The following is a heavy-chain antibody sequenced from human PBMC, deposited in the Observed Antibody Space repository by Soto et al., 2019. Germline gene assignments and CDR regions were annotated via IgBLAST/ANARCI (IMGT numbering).Heavy chain of an antibody. J-gene: IGHJ4*02. CDR2: INAGNGNT. D-gene: IGHD3-9*01. Sequence: ASVKVSCKASGYTFTSYAMHWVRQAPGQRLEWMGWINAGNGNTKYSQKFQGRVTITRDTSASTAYMELSSLRSEDTAVYYCARSDDILTGYHNFDYWGQGTLVT. CDR3: ARSDDILTGYHNFDY. V-gene: IGHV1-3*01. CDR1: GYTFTSYA.